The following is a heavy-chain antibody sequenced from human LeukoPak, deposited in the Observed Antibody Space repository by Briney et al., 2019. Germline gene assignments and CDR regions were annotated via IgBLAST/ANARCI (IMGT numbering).Heavy chain of an antibody. CDR3: ARDPWDNNWYNFVS. D-gene: IGHD1-1*01. J-gene: IGHJ4*02. CDR1: SASLSGQRHH. Sequence: PSETLSLTCTVSSASLSGQRHHWNWLRQPPGKGLEYVANIHGTRTIHYNPSPRTPVTLSLHASKHQFFLNLRSVTAADTAVYFCARDPWDNNWYNFVSWGQGTLFTVSS. V-gene: IGHV4-61*01. CDR2: IHGTRTI.